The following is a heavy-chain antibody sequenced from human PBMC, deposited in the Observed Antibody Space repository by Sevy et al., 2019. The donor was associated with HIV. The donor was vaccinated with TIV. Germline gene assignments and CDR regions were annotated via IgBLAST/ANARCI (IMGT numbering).Heavy chain of an antibody. CDR2: IRYDGSTK. CDR3: AKHRDTFAAAADLDH. J-gene: IGHJ4*02. D-gene: IGHD6-13*01. Sequence: GGSLRLSCAATGFTFGQYGMEWVRQAPGRGLEGVAFIRYDGSTKYYADSVKGRFTISRDNSKNMLYLQMNSLRPEDTALYSCAKHRDTFAAAADLDHWGQGTLVTVSS. CDR1: GFTFGQYG. V-gene: IGHV3-30*02.